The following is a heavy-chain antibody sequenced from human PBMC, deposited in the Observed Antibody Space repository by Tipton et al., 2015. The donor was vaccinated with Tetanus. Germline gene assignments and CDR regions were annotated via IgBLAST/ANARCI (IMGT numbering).Heavy chain of an antibody. CDR1: GGSISSYF. J-gene: IGHJ4*02. V-gene: IGHV4-59*01. Sequence: GLVKPSETLSLTCSVSGGSISSYFWSWIRQSPGQGLEWIGLIYYSGSTSYNPSLKSRVTISVDSSTSQFSLRLASVTAADTAVYYCACGSGYFDSSYHSPLDFWGRGTLVTVSS. CDR3: ACGSGYFDSSYHSPLDF. D-gene: IGHD3-22*01. CDR2: IYYSGST.